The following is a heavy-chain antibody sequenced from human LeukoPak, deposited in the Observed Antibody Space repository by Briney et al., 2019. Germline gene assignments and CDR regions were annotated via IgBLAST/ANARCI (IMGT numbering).Heavy chain of an antibody. CDR3: ARDLARAYDYVWGSYNY. CDR1: GYTFTSYY. Sequence: GASVKVSCKASGYTFTSYYMHWVPQAPGQGLEWMGRINPNSGGTNYAQKFQGRVTMTRDTSISTAYMELSRLRSDDTAVYYCARDLARAYDYVWGSYNYWGQGTLVTVSS. CDR2: INPNSGGT. D-gene: IGHD3-16*01. J-gene: IGHJ4*02. V-gene: IGHV1-2*06.